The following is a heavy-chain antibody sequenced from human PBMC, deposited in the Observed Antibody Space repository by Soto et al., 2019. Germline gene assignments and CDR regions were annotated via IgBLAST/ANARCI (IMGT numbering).Heavy chain of an antibody. CDR1: GFTVSSNF. J-gene: IGHJ4*02. CDR2: IYSGGST. Sequence: EVQLVASGGGLIQPGGSLRLSCAASGFTVSSNFMSWVRQAPGKGLGWVSVIYSGGSTYSADSVKGRFTVPRDHSKNTFYRQMNSLRAEDTAVYYCAKNLWDYGGFGYWGQGTLVTVAS. V-gene: IGHV3-53*01. CDR3: AKNLWDYGGFGY. D-gene: IGHD4-17*01.